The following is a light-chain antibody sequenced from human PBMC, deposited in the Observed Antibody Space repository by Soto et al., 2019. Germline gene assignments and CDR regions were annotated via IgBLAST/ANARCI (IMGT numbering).Light chain of an antibody. J-gene: IGLJ2*01. CDR2: GNS. CDR3: QSYDSSLSVV. Sequence: QSVLTQPRSVSGAPGQRVTMSCTGSTSNIGAGYDVHWYQQLPGTAPKLLIYGNSNRPSGVPERFSGSKSCTSASLAITGLQAEDEADYYCQSYDSSLSVVFGGGTKLTVL. CDR1: TSNIGAGYD. V-gene: IGLV1-40*01.